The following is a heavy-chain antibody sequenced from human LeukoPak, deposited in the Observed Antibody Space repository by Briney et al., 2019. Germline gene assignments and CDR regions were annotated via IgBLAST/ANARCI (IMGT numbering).Heavy chain of an antibody. CDR3: ARQQQLDNWFDP. J-gene: IGHJ5*02. Sequence: SETLSLTCTVSGGSISSYYWSWIRQPPGKGLEWIGYIYYSGSTNYNPSLKSRVTISVDTSKNQFSLKLSSVIAADTAVYYCARQQQLDNWFDPWGQGTLVTVSS. CDR1: GGSISSYY. CDR2: IYYSGST. D-gene: IGHD6-13*01. V-gene: IGHV4-59*01.